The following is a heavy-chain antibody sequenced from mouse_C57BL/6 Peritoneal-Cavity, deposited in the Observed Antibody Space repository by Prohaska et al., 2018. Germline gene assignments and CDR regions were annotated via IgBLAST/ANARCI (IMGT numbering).Heavy chain of an antibody. V-gene: IGHV1-78*01. CDR1: GYTFTDHT. J-gene: IGHJ4*01. CDR2: IYPRDGST. CDR3: ARLYYDYDGDPYAMDY. D-gene: IGHD2-4*01. Sequence: QVQLQQSDAELVKPGASVKISCKVSGYTFTDHTIHWMKQRPEQGLEWIGYIYPRDGSTKYNEKFKGKATLTADKSSSTAYMQLNSLTSEDSAVYFCARLYYDYDGDPYAMDYWGQGTSVTVSS.